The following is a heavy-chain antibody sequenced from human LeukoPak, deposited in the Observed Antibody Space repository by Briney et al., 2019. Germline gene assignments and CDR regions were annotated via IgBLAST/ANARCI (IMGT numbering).Heavy chain of an antibody. J-gene: IGHJ4*02. CDR1: GFTFSSYG. Sequence: PGGSLRLSCAASGFTFSSYGMHWVRQAPGKGLEWVAVIWYDGSNKYYADSVKGRFTISRDNSKNTLYLQMNSLRAEDTAVYYCARGHGGSSGHKKGFDYWGQGTLVTVSS. V-gene: IGHV3-33*01. D-gene: IGHD4-23*01. CDR3: ARGHGGSSGHKKGFDY. CDR2: IWYDGSNK.